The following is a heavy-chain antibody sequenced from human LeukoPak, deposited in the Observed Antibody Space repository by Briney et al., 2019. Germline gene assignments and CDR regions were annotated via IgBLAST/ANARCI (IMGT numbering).Heavy chain of an antibody. Sequence: GESLKISCKGSGYSFTSYWIGWVRQMPGKGLEWMGIIYPGDSDTRYSPSFQGQVTISADKSIGTAYLQWSSLKASDTAMYYCARPIDYGDSTRYYFDYWGQGTLVTVSS. CDR2: IYPGDSDT. CDR3: ARPIDYGDSTRYYFDY. CDR1: GYSFTSYW. J-gene: IGHJ4*02. V-gene: IGHV5-51*01. D-gene: IGHD4-17*01.